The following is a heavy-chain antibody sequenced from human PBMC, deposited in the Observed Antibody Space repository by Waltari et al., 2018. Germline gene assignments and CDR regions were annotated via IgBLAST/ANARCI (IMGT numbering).Heavy chain of an antibody. CDR1: GFTFSSYE. J-gene: IGHJ5*02. CDR3: ARDYYYDSRWFDP. CDR2: ISSSGSTI. Sequence: EVQLVESGGGLVQPGGSLRLSCAASGFTFSSYEMNWVRQAPGKGLEWVSYISSSGSTIYYADSVKGRFTISRDNAKNSLYLQMNSLRAEDTAVYYCARDYYYDSRWFDPWGQGTLVTVSS. V-gene: IGHV3-48*03. D-gene: IGHD3-22*01.